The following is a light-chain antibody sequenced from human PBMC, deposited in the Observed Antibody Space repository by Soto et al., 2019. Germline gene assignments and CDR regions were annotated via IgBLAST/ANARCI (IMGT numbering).Light chain of an antibody. CDR3: QQSYSTPRT. CDR2: AAS. V-gene: IGKV1-39*01. CDR1: QSISVY. J-gene: IGKJ2*02. Sequence: DIQMTQSPSSLSASVGDRVTITCRASQSISVYLNWYQQKPGKAPKFLIFAASNLQSGVPSRFSGSGSGTDFTLTISSLQPEDFATYYCQQSYSTPRTFGQGTKLEIK.